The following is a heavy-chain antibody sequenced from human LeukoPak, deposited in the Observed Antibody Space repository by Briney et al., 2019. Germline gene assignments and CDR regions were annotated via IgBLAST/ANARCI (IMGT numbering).Heavy chain of an antibody. D-gene: IGHD2-2*01. CDR1: GSTLTGSD. CDR2: INPNSGGT. V-gene: IGHV1-2*02. Sequence: GASVKVCCKAAGSTLTGSDMPFMPRPPGQGLEWMGWINPNSGGTNYAQKFQGRVTMTRDTSIRTGYMELNRLRSDVTAGYCRASVGRSGTGCYSPWGQGTLVTVSS. J-gene: IGHJ5*01. CDR3: ASVGRSGTGCYSP.